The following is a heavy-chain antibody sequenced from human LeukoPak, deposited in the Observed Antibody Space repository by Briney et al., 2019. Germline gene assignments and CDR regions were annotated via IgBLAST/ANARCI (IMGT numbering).Heavy chain of an antibody. CDR3: ARANDYGDYDWFDP. Sequence: SETLSLTCTVSGGSICSSSYYWGWIRQPPGKGLEWIGSIYYSGSTYYNPSLKSRVTISVDTSKNQFSLKLSSVTAAGTAVYYCARANDYGDYDWFDPWGQGTLVTVSS. J-gene: IGHJ5*02. CDR2: IYYSGST. D-gene: IGHD4-17*01. CDR1: GGSICSSSYY. V-gene: IGHV4-39*01.